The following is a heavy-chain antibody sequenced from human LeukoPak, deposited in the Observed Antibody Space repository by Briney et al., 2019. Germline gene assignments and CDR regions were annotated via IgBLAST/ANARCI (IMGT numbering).Heavy chain of an antibody. V-gene: IGHV3-7*01. CDR1: GSTFSTCW. J-gene: IGHJ3*01. CDR3: AKDSDIAVAGTDDAFDL. Sequence: GGSLRLSCAASGSTFSTCWMSWVRQAPGKGLEWVAIIKGDGSEKAYVDSVKGRFSISRDNAENSLYLQMSSLRAEDTAVYYCAKDSDIAVAGTDDAFDLWGQGTMVTVSS. D-gene: IGHD6-19*01. CDR2: IKGDGSEK.